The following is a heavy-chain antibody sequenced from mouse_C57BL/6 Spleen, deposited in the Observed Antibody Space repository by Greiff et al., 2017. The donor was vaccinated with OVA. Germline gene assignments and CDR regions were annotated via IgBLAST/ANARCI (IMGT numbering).Heavy chain of an antibody. D-gene: IGHD4-1*01. CDR3: ARLTGTFWYFDV. Sequence: VKLMESGPELVKPGASVKISCKASGYAFSSSWMNWVKQRPGKGLEWIGRIYPGDGDTNYNGKFKGKATLTADKSSSTAYMQLSSLTSEDSAVYFCARLTGTFWYFDVWGTGTTVTVSS. V-gene: IGHV1-82*01. CDR1: GYAFSSSW. CDR2: IYPGDGDT. J-gene: IGHJ1*03.